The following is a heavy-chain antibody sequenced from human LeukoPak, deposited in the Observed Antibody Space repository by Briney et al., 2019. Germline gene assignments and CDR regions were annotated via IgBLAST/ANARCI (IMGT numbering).Heavy chain of an antibody. CDR3: ARDGCSTTRCYDY. V-gene: IGHV3-48*01. J-gene: IGHJ4*02. CDR1: GFTFSSYS. D-gene: IGHD2-2*01. Sequence: GGSLRLSCAASGFTFSSYSMNWVRQAPGKGLEWVSYISDSGSPIYYADSVKGRFTISRDNAKNSLYLQMNSLRAEDTAVYYCARDGCSTTRCYDYGGQGTLVTVSS. CDR2: ISDSGSPI.